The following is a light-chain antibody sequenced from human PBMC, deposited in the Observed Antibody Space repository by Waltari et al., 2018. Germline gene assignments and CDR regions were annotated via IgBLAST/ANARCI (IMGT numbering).Light chain of an antibody. CDR2: WAS. CDR3: HQYYDTLWT. Sequence: DIVMNQSPDSLAVSLGERATINCKSSQRVLYSSNNKNYLAWYQQKPGQPPKLLIYWASTRKSGVPDRFSGSGSGTDFTLTISTLQAEDVAVYYCHQYYDTLWTFGQGTKVEIK. V-gene: IGKV4-1*01. J-gene: IGKJ1*01. CDR1: QRVLYSSNNKNY.